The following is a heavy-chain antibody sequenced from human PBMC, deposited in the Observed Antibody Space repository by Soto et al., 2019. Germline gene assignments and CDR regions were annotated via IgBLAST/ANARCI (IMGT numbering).Heavy chain of an antibody. J-gene: IGHJ6*02. CDR1: GDSVSSNSAA. Sequence: SQTLSLTFAISGDSVSSNSAAWNWIRQSPSRGLEWLGRTYYRSKWYNDYAGSVKSRITINPDTSKNQLSLQLNSVTPEDTAVYYCARLLTVTTASSYFYAMDVWGQGTTVTVSS. D-gene: IGHD4-17*01. CDR2: TYYRSKWYN. V-gene: IGHV6-1*01. CDR3: ARLLTVTTASSYFYAMDV.